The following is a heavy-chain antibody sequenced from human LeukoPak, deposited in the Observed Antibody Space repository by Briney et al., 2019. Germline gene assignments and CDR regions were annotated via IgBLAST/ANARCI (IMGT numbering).Heavy chain of an antibody. J-gene: IGHJ4*02. CDR3: ARDGGPAGFDY. CDR2: ISSSGNTI. V-gene: IGHV3-48*04. D-gene: IGHD3-16*01. Sequence: GGSLRLSCAASGFTFSSYSMNWVRQAPGKGLEWVSYISSSGNTIYYADSVKGRFTISRDNAKNSLHLQMNSLRAEDTAIYYCARDGGPAGFDYWGQGTLVTVSS. CDR1: GFTFSSYS.